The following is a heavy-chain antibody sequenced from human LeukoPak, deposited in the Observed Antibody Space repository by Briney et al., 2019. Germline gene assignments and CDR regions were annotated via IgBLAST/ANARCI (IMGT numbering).Heavy chain of an antibody. J-gene: IGHJ4*02. CDR2: INHSGST. CDR1: GGSFSGYC. D-gene: IGHD2-2*01. CDR3: ARLGYCSSASCGPLDY. Sequence: SETLSLTCAVYGGSFSGYCWSWIRQPPGKGLEWIGEINHSGSTNYNPSLKSRVTISVDTSKNQFSLKLSSVTAADTAVYYCARLGYCSSASCGPLDYWGQGTLVTVSS. V-gene: IGHV4-34*01.